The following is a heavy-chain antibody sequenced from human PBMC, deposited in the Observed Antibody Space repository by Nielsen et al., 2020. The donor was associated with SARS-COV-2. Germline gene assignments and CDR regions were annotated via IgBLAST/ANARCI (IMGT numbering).Heavy chain of an antibody. Sequence: SETMSLTCTVSGGSISSGGYYWSWIRQHPGKGLEWIGYIYYSGSTYYNPSLKSRVTISVDTSKNQFSLKLSSVTAADTAVYYCARRESRATYDYWGQGTLVTVSS. CDR3: ARRESRATYDY. V-gene: IGHV4-31*03. CDR1: GGSISSGGYY. J-gene: IGHJ4*02. D-gene: IGHD5-12*01. CDR2: IYYSGST.